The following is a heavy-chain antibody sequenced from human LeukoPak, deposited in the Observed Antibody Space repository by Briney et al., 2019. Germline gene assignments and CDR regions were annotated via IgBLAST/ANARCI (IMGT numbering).Heavy chain of an antibody. D-gene: IGHD5-24*01. V-gene: IGHV4-4*07. Sequence: PSETLSLTCTVSGVXIRSYYCSWIRQPAGKGLEWIGRIYGTGGTNYNPSLKGRVTMSVDTSGNQFSLKVSSVTGADTAVYYCARVRDGDKYFDYWGQGTPVTVSS. J-gene: IGHJ4*02. CDR1: GVXIRSYY. CDR3: ARVRDGDKYFDY. CDR2: IYGTGGT.